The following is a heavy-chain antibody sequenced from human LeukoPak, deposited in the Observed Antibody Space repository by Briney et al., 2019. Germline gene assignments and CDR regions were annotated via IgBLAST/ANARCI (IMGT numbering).Heavy chain of an antibody. CDR3: ARRRVYDILTGYFPSNWFDP. D-gene: IGHD3-9*01. CDR2: IYHSGST. CDR1: GYSISSGYY. V-gene: IGHV4-38-2*02. J-gene: IGHJ5*02. Sequence: PSETLSLTCTVSGYSISSGYYWGWIRQPPGKGLEWIGSIYHSGSTYYNPPLKSRVTISVDTSKNQFSLKLSSVTAADTAVYYCARRRVYDILTGYFPSNWFDPWGQGTLVTVSS.